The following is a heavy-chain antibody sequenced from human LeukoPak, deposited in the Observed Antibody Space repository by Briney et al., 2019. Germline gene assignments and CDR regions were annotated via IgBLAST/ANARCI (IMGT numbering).Heavy chain of an antibody. CDR1: GYSMSSGYY. D-gene: IGHD2-15*01. Sequence: SETLSLTCTVSGYSMSSGYYWGWIRQPPGKGLQWIGSIFHSGNSYYNPSLKSRVTISVDTSKNQFSLKLSSVTAADTAVYYCAREHCSGGSCYSIYYYYYMDVWGKGTTVTVSS. CDR2: IFHSGNS. V-gene: IGHV4-38-2*02. J-gene: IGHJ6*03. CDR3: AREHCSGGSCYSIYYYYYMDV.